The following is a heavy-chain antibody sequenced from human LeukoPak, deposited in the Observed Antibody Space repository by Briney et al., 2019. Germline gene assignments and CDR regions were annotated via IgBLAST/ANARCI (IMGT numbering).Heavy chain of an antibody. CDR2: IYTSGST. CDR3: ARDEYRIAAADTYYYYGMDV. J-gene: IGHJ6*02. CDR1: GGSISSYY. V-gene: IGHV4-4*07. D-gene: IGHD6-13*01. Sequence: SETLSLTCTVSGGSISSYYWSWIRQPAGKGLEWIGRIYTSGSTNYNPSLKSRVTMSVDTSKNQFSLKLSSVTAADTAVYYCARDEYRIAAADTYYYYGMDVWAKGPRSPSP.